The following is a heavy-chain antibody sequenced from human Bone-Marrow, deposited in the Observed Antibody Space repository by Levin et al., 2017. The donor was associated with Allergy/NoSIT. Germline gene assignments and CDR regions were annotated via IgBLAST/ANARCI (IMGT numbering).Heavy chain of an antibody. J-gene: IGHJ4*02. D-gene: IGHD2-15*01. CDR1: GFTFSSYW. CDR2: INSDGSST. CDR3: AREDSYCSGGSCYDY. V-gene: IGHV3-74*01. Sequence: GGSLRLSCAASGFTFSSYWMHWVRQAPGKGLVWVSRINSDGSSTSYADSVKGRFTISRDNAKNTLYLQMNSLRAEDTAVYYCAREDSYCSGGSCYDYWGQGTLVTVSS.